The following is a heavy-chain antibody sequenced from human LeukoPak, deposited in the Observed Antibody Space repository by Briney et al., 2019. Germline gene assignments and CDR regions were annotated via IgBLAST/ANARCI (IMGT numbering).Heavy chain of an antibody. CDR1: GFTFSSYA. Sequence: PGGSLRLSCAASGFTFSSYAMHWVRQAPGKGLEWVAVISYDGSNKYYADSVKGRFTISRDNSKNALYLQMNSLRAEDTALYYCAKDSAVVVITTGFDYWGQGTLVTVSS. V-gene: IGHV3-30-3*01. D-gene: IGHD3-22*01. J-gene: IGHJ4*02. CDR3: AKDSAVVVITTGFDY. CDR2: ISYDGSNK.